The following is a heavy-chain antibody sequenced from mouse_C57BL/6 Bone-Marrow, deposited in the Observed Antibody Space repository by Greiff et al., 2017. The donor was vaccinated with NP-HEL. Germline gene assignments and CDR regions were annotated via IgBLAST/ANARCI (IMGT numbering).Heavy chain of an antibody. V-gene: IGHV3-8*01. D-gene: IGHD2-13*01. CDR2: ISYSGST. J-gene: IGHJ1*03. CDR1: GYSITSDY. Sequence: EVQLQQSGPGLAKPSQTLSLTCSVTGYSITSDYWNWIRKFPGNKLEYMGYISYSGSTYYNPSLQSRISITRDTSKNQYYLQLNSVTTEDTATDYCARRGDYCYWYFDVWGTGTTVTVSS. CDR3: ARRGDYCYWYFDV.